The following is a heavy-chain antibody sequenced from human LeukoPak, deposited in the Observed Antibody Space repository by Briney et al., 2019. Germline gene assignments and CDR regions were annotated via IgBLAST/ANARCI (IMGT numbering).Heavy chain of an antibody. CDR3: ARDKLGLGELSLYDQ. V-gene: IGHV1-2*02. D-gene: IGHD3-16*02. J-gene: IGHJ5*02. Sequence: EASVKVSFKASGYTFTGYYMHWVRQAPGQGLGWMGWMNPNSGGTKYAQKYQGSVTMSRDTSINIAYMELSRLRSDDTAMYYCARDKLGLGELSLYDQWGQGTLVTVFS. CDR1: GYTFTGYY. CDR2: MNPNSGGT.